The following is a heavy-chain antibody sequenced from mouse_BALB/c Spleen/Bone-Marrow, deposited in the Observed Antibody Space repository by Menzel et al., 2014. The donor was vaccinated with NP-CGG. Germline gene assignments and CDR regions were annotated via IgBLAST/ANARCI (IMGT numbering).Heavy chain of an antibody. Sequence: EVKVEESGGGLVQPGGSLELSCATSGFTFSDYYMYWVRQTPEKRLEWVAYISNGGGSIYYPDTVKGRFNISRDNAKNTLYLQMSRLKSEDTAMYYCARQGVYSYFDYWGQGTPLTVSS. D-gene: IGHD2-1*01. CDR3: ARQGVYSYFDY. CDR1: GFTFSDYY. CDR2: ISNGGGSI. J-gene: IGHJ2*01. V-gene: IGHV5-12*02.